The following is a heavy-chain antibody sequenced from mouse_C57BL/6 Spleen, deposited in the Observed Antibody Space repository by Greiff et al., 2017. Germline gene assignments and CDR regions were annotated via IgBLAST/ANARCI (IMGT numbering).Heavy chain of an antibody. J-gene: IGHJ2*01. CDR3: ARSSYYDYDGHYFDY. D-gene: IGHD2-4*01. CDR1: GYTFTSYG. CDR2: IYPRSGNT. Sequence: QVQLQQSGAELARPGASVKLSCKASGYTFTSYGISWVKQRTGQGLEWIGEIYPRSGNTYYNEKFKGKATLTADKSSSTAYMELRSLTSEDSAVYFCARSSYYDYDGHYFDYWGQGTTLTVSS. V-gene: IGHV1-81*01.